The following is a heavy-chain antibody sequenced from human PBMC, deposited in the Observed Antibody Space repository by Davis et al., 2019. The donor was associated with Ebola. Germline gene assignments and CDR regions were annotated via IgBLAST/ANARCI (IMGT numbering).Heavy chain of an antibody. J-gene: IGHJ6*03. D-gene: IGHD1-20*01. V-gene: IGHV3-11*06. CDR3: ARDRGNWNYYYYYMDV. Sequence: FTFSRDNAKNSLYLQMNSLRAEDTAVYYCARDRGNWNYYYYYMDVWGKGTTVTVSS.